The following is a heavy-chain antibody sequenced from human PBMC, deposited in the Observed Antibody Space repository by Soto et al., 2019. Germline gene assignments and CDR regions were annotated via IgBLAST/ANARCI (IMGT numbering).Heavy chain of an antibody. D-gene: IGHD2-8*01. CDR3: VRQRVLTGTYYFDY. CDR1: GGSISSYY. V-gene: IGHV4-59*08. Sequence: SETLSLTCTVSGGSISSYYWSWIRQPPGKGLEWIGYIYYSGSTNYNPSLKSRVTISVDTSKNQFSLKLSSVTAADTAVYYCVRQRVLTGTYYFDYWGQGTLVTVSS. J-gene: IGHJ4*02. CDR2: IYYSGST.